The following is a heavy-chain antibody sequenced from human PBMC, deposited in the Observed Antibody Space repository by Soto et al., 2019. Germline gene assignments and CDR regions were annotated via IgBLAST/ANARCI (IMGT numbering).Heavy chain of an antibody. D-gene: IGHD6-19*01. V-gene: IGHV4-39*02. CDR2: IYHSGTT. Sequence: SETXSLTCAFSGGSFTRSDYFWGCLRPATGLGLEWIGSIYHSGTTYYSEPLNSRVNIYVHTSKTHFYLKINSVNAAETAVYFCERDGARGIEVGGQWDFWGQGTLVTVSS. J-gene: IGHJ4*02. CDR3: ERDGARGIEVGGQWDF. CDR1: GGSFTRSDYF.